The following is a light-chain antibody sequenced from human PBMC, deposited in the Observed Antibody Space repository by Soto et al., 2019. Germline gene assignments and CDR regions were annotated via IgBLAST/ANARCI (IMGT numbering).Light chain of an antibody. CDR1: QTISNF. V-gene: IGKV1-39*01. J-gene: IGKJ1*01. CDR3: QQSFSTPWT. CDR2: DAS. Sequence: ETQRTQSPSSLSALAGDSIHLTCRASQTISNFLNWYQQKPGNAHKLMIYDASNLHSGVTSRFSGSGSGTDFTLTISSLQPEDFATYSCQQSFSTPWTVGQGTPVDIK.